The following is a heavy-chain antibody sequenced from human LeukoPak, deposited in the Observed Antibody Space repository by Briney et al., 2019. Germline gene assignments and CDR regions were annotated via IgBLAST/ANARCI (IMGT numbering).Heavy chain of an antibody. CDR3: ARGYYDSSGYSNTFDI. D-gene: IGHD3-22*01. CDR2: IHYSGST. V-gene: IGHV4-59*01. Sequence: PSETLSLTCSVSGFSITTSYWSWIRQPPGKGLEWIGFIHYSGSTNYNPSLKSRATISADTSNNQFSLKVTSVTAADTAVYYCARGYYDSSGYSNTFDIWGQGTMVTVSS. CDR1: GFSITTSY. J-gene: IGHJ3*02.